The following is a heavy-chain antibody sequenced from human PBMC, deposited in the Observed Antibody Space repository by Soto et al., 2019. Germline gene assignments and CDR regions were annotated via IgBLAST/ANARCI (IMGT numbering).Heavy chain of an antibody. CDR2: ISSSSSTI. CDR1: GFTFSSYS. V-gene: IGHV3-48*01. Sequence: GGSLRLSCAASGFTFSSYSMNWVRQAPGKGLEWVSYISSSSSTIYYADSVKGRFTISRDNAKNSLYLQMNSLRAEDTAVYYCARPPEYCSGGSCQYFDYWGQGTLVTVSS. CDR3: ARPPEYCSGGSCQYFDY. J-gene: IGHJ4*02. D-gene: IGHD2-15*01.